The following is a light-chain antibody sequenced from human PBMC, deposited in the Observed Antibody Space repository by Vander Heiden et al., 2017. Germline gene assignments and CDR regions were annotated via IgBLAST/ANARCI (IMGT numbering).Light chain of an antibody. CDR1: QSVLYSSNNKNY. Sequence: PLSVSLGERATINCKSSQSVLYSSNNKNYLSWYQQKPGHPPKLLIYWASTRESGVPDRFSGSGSGTDFTLTISSLQAEDLAVYYCQQYYSTPLTFGGGTKVEIK. CDR3: QQYYSTPLT. J-gene: IGKJ4*01. CDR2: WAS. V-gene: IGKV4-1*01.